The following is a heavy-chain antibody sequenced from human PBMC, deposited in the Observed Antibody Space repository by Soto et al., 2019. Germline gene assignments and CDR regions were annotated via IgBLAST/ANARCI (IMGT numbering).Heavy chain of an antibody. Sequence: PSETLSLTCAVYGGSFSAYYWSWIRQPPGKGLEWIGEINHSGGTSYNPSLKSRVTISVDTSKSQFSLKLSSVTAADTAVYYCAREAVAGYYYYGMDVWGQGTTVTVSS. CDR3: AREAVAGYYYYGMDV. D-gene: IGHD6-19*01. CDR1: GGSFSAYY. V-gene: IGHV4-34*01. CDR2: INHSGGT. J-gene: IGHJ6*02.